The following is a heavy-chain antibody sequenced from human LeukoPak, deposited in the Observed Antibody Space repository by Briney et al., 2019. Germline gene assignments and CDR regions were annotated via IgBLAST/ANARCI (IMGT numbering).Heavy chain of an antibody. V-gene: IGHV4-38-2*02. CDR1: GDSISSGNY. CDR3: ARDPGLYGSGSYSWFDP. Sequence: SETLSLTCTVSGDSISSGNYWGWIRQPPGKGLEWIGSIFHTGSTYFNLSLKSRVTISVDTPKNQFSLRLSSVTAADTAVYYCARDPGLYGSGSYSWFDPWGQGTLVTVSS. CDR2: IFHTGST. D-gene: IGHD3-10*01. J-gene: IGHJ5*02.